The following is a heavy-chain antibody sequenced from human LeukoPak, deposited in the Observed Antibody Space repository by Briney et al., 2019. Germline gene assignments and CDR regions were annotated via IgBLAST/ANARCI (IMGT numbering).Heavy chain of an antibody. Sequence: GGSLRLSCAASGFTFSSYAMSWVRQAPGKGLEWVANIKQDGSEKYYVDSVKGRFTISRDNAKNSLYLQMNSLRAEDTAVYYCARDSSSWTNYYYYYGMDVWGQGTTVTVSS. J-gene: IGHJ6*02. V-gene: IGHV3-7*01. CDR2: IKQDGSEK. D-gene: IGHD6-13*01. CDR3: ARDSSSWTNYYYYYGMDV. CDR1: GFTFSSYA.